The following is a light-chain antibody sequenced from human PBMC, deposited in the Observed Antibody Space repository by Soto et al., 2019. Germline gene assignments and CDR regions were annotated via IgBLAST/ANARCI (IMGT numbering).Light chain of an antibody. Sequence: EIVLTQSPGTLSLSPGERATLSCRASQSISSTSVAWYQQKPGQAPRLLIYGASSRATGIPDRFSGTGSGTDFTLTISRLEPEDLAVYYCQQYGSSRAFGQGTKVDI. J-gene: IGKJ1*01. CDR2: GAS. CDR3: QQYGSSRA. CDR1: QSISSTS. V-gene: IGKV3-20*01.